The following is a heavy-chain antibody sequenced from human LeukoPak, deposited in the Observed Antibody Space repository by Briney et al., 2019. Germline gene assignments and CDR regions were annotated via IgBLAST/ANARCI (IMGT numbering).Heavy chain of an antibody. V-gene: IGHV3-23*01. Sequence: PGGPLRLSCAASVFTFSSYAMIGVRQAPGKGLEWVSAISGSGGSTYYAASVKGRFTISRDNSKNTLYLQMNSLRAEDTAVYYCAKDCGYTSGWPHFDYWGQGTLVTVSS. CDR2: ISGSGGST. CDR3: AKDCGYTSGWPHFDY. J-gene: IGHJ4*02. D-gene: IGHD6-19*01. CDR1: VFTFSSYA.